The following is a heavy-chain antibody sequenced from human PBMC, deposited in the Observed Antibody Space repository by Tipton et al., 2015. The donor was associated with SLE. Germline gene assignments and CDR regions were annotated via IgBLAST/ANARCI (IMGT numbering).Heavy chain of an antibody. Sequence: TLSLTCTVSGVSISSGNWWTWVRQFPGKRLEWIGEINHSGNTNYNPSLKSRVTISVDTSKNHFSLSLSSVTAADTAMYYCAREEVIGDFWSGYFDRWGQGALVTVSS. D-gene: IGHD3-3*01. V-gene: IGHV4-4*02. CDR1: GVSISSGNW. CDR2: INHSGNT. J-gene: IGHJ5*02. CDR3: AREEVIGDFWSGYFDR.